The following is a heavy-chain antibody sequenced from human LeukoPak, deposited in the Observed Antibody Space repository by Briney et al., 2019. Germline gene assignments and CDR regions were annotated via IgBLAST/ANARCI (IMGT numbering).Heavy chain of an antibody. Sequence: GGSLRVSCVASEFTFATYAMTWVPLTPGKGLEWGSSIGGSGSYTNSADSVRGRFTVSRDNSKNTLYLQMNSLRAEDTAVYYCGRDPNGDYVGAFEFWGQGTLVSVSS. V-gene: IGHV3-23*01. D-gene: IGHD4-17*01. J-gene: IGHJ3*01. CDR2: IGGSGSYT. CDR3: GRDPNGDYVGAFEF. CDR1: EFTFATYA.